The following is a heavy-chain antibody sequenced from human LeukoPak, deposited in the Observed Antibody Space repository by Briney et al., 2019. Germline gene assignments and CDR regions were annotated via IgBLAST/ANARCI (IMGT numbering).Heavy chain of an antibody. CDR2: ISTSGST. V-gene: IGHV4-4*07. CDR3: ARDGRVEMATIGHGAFDI. CDR1: GGFISSYY. J-gene: IGHJ3*02. Sequence: SETLSLTCTVSGGFISSYYWSWIRQPAGKGLESIGHISTSGSTNYNPSLKSRVTMSVDTSKNQFSLKLSSVTAADTAVYYCARDGRVEMATIGHGAFDIWGQGTMVTVSS. D-gene: IGHD5-24*01.